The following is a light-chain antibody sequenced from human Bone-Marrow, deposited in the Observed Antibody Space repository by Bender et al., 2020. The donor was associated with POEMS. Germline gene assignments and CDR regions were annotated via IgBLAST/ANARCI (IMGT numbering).Light chain of an antibody. Sequence: SYELTQSSSVSVSPGQTARITCSGDIVAKKSVRWFQQKPGQAPVVVIHEDSGRPSGIPERFSGSRSGTTVTLTISGAQVDDEADYFCQAWDSKIVVFGGGTKLTVL. CDR1: IVAKKS. CDR3: QAWDSKIVV. CDR2: EDS. J-gene: IGLJ2*01. V-gene: IGLV3-27*01.